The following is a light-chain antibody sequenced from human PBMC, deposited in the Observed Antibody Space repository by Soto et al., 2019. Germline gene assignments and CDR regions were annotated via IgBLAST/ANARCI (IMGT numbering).Light chain of an antibody. V-gene: IGKV3-20*01. J-gene: IGKJ1*01. Sequence: EIVLTQSPDTLSLSPGERATLSCRASQSVINNFLAWYLQKPGQAPTLLIYGASTRATGLPDRFSSRGSGADFTLTISRMEPEDFAVYYCHQYGSAPLWTFGQGTKVEIK. CDR2: GAS. CDR1: QSVINNF. CDR3: HQYGSAPLWT.